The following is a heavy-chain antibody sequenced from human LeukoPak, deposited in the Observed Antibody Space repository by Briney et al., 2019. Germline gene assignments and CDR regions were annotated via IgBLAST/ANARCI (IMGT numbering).Heavy chain of an antibody. V-gene: IGHV4-39*01. CDR2: IYYSGST. D-gene: IGHD4-17*01. CDR1: GGSISSSSYY. J-gene: IGHJ4*02. Sequence: SETLSLTCTVSGGSISSSSYYWGWIRQPPGKGLEWIGSIYYSGSTYYNPSLKSRVTISVDTSKNQFSLKLSSVTAADTAVYYCARSYGDPLLDHWGQGTLVTVSS. CDR3: ARSYGDPLLDH.